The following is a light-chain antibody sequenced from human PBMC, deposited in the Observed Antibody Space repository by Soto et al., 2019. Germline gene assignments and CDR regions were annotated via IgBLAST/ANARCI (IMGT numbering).Light chain of an antibody. Sequence: QSALIQPASVSGSRGQSITISCTGASSDVGGYNYVSWYQQFPGRAPKVMIYEVTNRPSGVSNRFSGFKSGNTASMTISGLHAEDEDDYDCSSYTSSNTLIFGGGTKLTLL. J-gene: IGLJ2*01. CDR3: SSYTSSNTLI. V-gene: IGLV2-14*01. CDR2: EVT. CDR1: SSDVGGYNY.